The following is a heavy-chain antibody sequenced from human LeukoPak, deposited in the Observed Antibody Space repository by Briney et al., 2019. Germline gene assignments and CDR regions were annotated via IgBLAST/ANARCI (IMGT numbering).Heavy chain of an antibody. Sequence: GGSLRLSCSASGFTFSTYWMSWVRQAPGKGLEWVSAVVGDARTFYTDSVKGRFTISRDNSKNTLYLQMNSLRAEDTAIYYCAKANTHWELYDYWGQGTLVTVSS. J-gene: IGHJ4*02. D-gene: IGHD4-23*01. CDR2: VVGDART. CDR1: GFTFSTYW. V-gene: IGHV3-23*01. CDR3: AKANTHWELYDY.